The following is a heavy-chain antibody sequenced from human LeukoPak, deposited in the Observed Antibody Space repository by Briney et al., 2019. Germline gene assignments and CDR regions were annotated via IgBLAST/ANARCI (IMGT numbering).Heavy chain of an antibody. D-gene: IGHD1-7*01. V-gene: IGHV3-23*01. CDR3: TRTAQYTCFDP. CDR1: GFTFSSYS. Sequence: GSLKLSCAASGFTFSSYSMSWVRQAPGKGREGVSAISGSGGTTIYADSVKGRFTISRDNSKNTLYLQMNSLRAEDTAMYYVTRTAQYTCFDPWGQGTLVTVSS. CDR2: ISGSGGTT. J-gene: IGHJ5*02.